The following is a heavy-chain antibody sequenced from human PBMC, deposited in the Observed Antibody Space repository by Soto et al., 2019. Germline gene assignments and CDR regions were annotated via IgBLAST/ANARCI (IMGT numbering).Heavy chain of an antibody. CDR3: ARDRGPSSGYYPYWFDP. V-gene: IGHV1-69*12. J-gene: IGHJ5*02. Sequence: QVQLVQSGAAVKKPGSSVKVSCKASGGTFSSYAISWVRQAPGQGLEWMGEIIPIFGTANYAQKFQGRVKITADESTSSAYMELSSLRSEDTAVYYCARDRGPSSGYYPYWFDPCGQGTLVTVSS. CDR1: GGTFSSYA. CDR2: IIPIFGTA. D-gene: IGHD3-22*01.